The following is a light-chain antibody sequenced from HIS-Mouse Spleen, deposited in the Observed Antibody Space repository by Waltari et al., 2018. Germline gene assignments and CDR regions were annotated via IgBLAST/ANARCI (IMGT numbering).Light chain of an antibody. CDR2: DAS. CDR1: QDISNY. Sequence: DIQMTQSPSSLSASVGDRVTITCQAMQDISNYLNWYQQKPGKAPKLLIYDASNLETGVPSRFSGSGSGTDFTFTISSLQPEDIATYYCQQYDNPMYTFGQGTKLEIK. J-gene: IGKJ2*01. CDR3: QQYDNPMYT. V-gene: IGKV1-33*01.